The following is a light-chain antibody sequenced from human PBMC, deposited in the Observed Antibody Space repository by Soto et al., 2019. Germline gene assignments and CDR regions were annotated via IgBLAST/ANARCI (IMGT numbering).Light chain of an antibody. CDR3: QQYYTTPLT. V-gene: IGKV4-1*01. CDR2: WAS. CDR1: QNILYTSNNKNY. J-gene: IGKJ4*01. Sequence: DIVMTQSPDSLAVSLGERATINCESSQNILYTSNNKNYLAWYQQRPGQPPKLLIYWASTRKSGVPDRFSGSGSGTDFTLTISSLQAEDVAVYYCQQYYTTPLTCGGGTKVEIK.